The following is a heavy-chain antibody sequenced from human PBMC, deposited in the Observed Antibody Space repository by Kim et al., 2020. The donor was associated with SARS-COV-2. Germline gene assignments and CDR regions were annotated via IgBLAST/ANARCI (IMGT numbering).Heavy chain of an antibody. J-gene: IGHJ5*01. Sequence: GGSLRLSCEASGFAFSKFWMSWVRQAPGKGLEWVSSIGRDGGEISYVDSVKGRFTVSRDNARKSLWLQMISLRADDTAMYFCVRENYRTTGRPVLDSWGHRILVTVSS. CDR2: IGRDGGEI. V-gene: IGHV3-7*01. CDR1: GFAFSKFW. CDR3: VRENYRTTGRPVLDS. D-gene: IGHD1-1*01.